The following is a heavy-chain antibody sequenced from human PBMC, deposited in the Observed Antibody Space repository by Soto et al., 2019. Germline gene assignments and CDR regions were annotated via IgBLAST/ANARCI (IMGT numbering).Heavy chain of an antibody. CDR1: GATFSSST. V-gene: IGHV1-69*02. CDR2: IIPMFGIT. Sequence: QVQLVQSGADVKKPGSSVKVSCKASGATFSSSTFTWVRQAPGQGLEWMGRIIPMFGITNSAQKFQGRLGVTSDASTSTVFMDMTSLTSDDTAMYYCATGALTFGGVLNAWGQGTLVTVSS. CDR3: ATGALTFGGVLNA. J-gene: IGHJ4*02. D-gene: IGHD3-16*01.